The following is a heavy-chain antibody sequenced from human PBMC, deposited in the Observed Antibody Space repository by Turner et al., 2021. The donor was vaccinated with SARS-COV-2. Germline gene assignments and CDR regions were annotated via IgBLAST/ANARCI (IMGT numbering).Heavy chain of an antibody. V-gene: IGHV3-23*01. Sequence: EVQLLESGGGLVQSGGSLRLSCAASGFTFSSYAMSLVRQAPGKGLEWVSAISGSGGSTYYADSVKGRFTISRDNSKNTLYLQMNSLRAEDTAVYYCAKADRVMIVVVITLFDYWGQGTLVTVSS. D-gene: IGHD3-22*01. CDR3: AKADRVMIVVVITLFDY. CDR2: ISGSGGST. J-gene: IGHJ4*02. CDR1: GFTFSSYA.